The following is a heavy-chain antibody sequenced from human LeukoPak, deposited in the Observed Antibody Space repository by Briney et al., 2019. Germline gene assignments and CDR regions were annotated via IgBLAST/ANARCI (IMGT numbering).Heavy chain of an antibody. D-gene: IGHD6-19*01. CDR1: GVSISSSSYY. Sequence: PSETLSLTCTVSGVSISSSSYYWGWIRQPPGKGLEWIGSIYYSGSTYYNPSLKSRATISVDTSKNQFSLKLSSVTAADTAVYYCARAAWQVAGTFNYYYYYMDVWGKGTTVTVSS. V-gene: IGHV4-39*07. J-gene: IGHJ6*03. CDR3: ARAAWQVAGTFNYYYYYMDV. CDR2: IYYSGST.